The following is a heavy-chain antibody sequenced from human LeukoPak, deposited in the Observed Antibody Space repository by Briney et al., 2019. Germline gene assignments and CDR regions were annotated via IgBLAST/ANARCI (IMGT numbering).Heavy chain of an antibody. CDR1: GGTFSSYA. D-gene: IGHD1-26*01. CDR3: ARHYGYSGSSRGNAFDI. V-gene: IGHV1-69*06. Sequence: GASVKVSCKASGGTFSSYAISWVRQAPGQGLEWMGGIIPIFGTANYAQKFQGRVTITADKSTSTAYMELSSLRSEDTAVYYCARHYGYSGSSRGNAFDIWGQGTMVTVSS. CDR2: IIPIFGTA. J-gene: IGHJ3*02.